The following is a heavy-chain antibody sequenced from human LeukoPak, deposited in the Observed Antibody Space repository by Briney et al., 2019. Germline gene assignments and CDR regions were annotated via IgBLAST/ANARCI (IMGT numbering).Heavy chain of an antibody. Sequence: GGSLRLSCAASGFTFSSYGMHWVRQAPGKGLEWVAVIWSDGSTKYYADSVKGRFTISRDNSKNTLYLQMNSLRAEDTAVYYCARINYYDGSGFYRDYWGQGTLVTVSS. CDR3: ARINYYDGSGFYRDY. V-gene: IGHV3-33*01. CDR1: GFTFSSYG. J-gene: IGHJ4*02. D-gene: IGHD3-22*01. CDR2: IWSDGSTK.